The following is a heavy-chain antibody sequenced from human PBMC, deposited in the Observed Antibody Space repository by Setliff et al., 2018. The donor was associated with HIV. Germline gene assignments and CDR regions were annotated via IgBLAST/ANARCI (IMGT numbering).Heavy chain of an antibody. CDR2: INSDGSST. CDR3: ALTPYSSASLSY. V-gene: IGHV3-74*01. J-gene: IGHJ4*02. CDR1: GLTFSSYW. Sequence: GGSLRLSCVASGLTFSSYWMHWVRQAPGKGLVWVSRINSDGSSTSYADSVKGRFTISRDNAKNTLYLQMNSLRAEDTAVYYCALTPYSSASLSYWGQGNLVTVSS. D-gene: IGHD6-6*01.